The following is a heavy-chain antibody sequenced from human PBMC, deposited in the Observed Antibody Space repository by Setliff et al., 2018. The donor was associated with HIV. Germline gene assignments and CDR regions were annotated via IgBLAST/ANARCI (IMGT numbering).Heavy chain of an antibody. CDR1: GGTLNTYG. CDR3: AREEDGEP. V-gene: IGHV1-46*02. CDR2: INPSGGST. D-gene: IGHD3-10*01. J-gene: IGHJ4*02. Sequence: GASVKVSCKASGGTLNTYGISWVRQATGQGLEWMGLINPSGGSTSYAQKFQGRVTVTRDTSTNTVYMELTSLRSDDTAVYYCAREEDGEPWGQGTLVTVSS.